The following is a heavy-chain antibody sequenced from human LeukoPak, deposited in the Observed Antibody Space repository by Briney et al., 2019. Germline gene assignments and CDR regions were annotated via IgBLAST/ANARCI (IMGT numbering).Heavy chain of an antibody. J-gene: IGHJ4*02. D-gene: IGHD3-10*01. Sequence: ASVKVSCKASGYTFTGYYMHWVRQAPGQGLEWMGWINPNSGGTNYAQKFQGRVTMTRDTSISTAYMELSRLRSDDTAVYYCARGSFNYYGSGSYYPPDYWGQGTLATVSS. CDR3: ARGSFNYYGSGSYYPPDY. V-gene: IGHV1-2*02. CDR2: INPNSGGT. CDR1: GYTFTGYY.